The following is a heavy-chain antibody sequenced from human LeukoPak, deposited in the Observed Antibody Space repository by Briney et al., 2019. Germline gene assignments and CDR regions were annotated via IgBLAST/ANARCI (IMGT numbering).Heavy chain of an antibody. CDR3: ARLSSSSFKFLEWFSQQYYFDY. J-gene: IGHJ4*02. D-gene: IGHD3-3*01. V-gene: IGHV4-39*01. Sequence: PSETLSLTCTVSGGSISSSSYYWGWIRQPPGKGLEWIGSIYYSGSTYYNPSLKSRVTISVDTSKNQFSLKLSSVTAADTAVYYCARLSSSSFKFLEWFSQQYYFDYWGQGTLVTVSS. CDR1: GGSISSSSYY. CDR2: IYYSGST.